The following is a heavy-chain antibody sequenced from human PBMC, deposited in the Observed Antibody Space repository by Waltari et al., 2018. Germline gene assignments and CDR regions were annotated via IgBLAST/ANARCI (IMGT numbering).Heavy chain of an antibody. CDR1: GGSIRSSNW. CDR2: IYHSGDN. Sequence: QVQLQESGPGLVKPSGTLSLPCAVSGGSIRSSNWLSWVRQPPGKGLEWIGEIYHSGDNNYNPSLKSRVTISVDKSKNQFSLKLSAVTAADTAVYYCARDGSSSWYQAFDIWGQGTMVTVSS. V-gene: IGHV4-4*02. D-gene: IGHD6-13*01. J-gene: IGHJ3*02. CDR3: ARDGSSSWYQAFDI.